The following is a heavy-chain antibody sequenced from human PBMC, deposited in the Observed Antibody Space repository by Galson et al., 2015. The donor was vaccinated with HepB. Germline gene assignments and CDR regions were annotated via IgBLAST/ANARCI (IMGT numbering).Heavy chain of an antibody. CDR1: GYTFTSYA. CDR2: INAGNGNT. J-gene: IGHJ3*02. V-gene: IGHV1-3*01. D-gene: IGHD2-21*01. Sequence: SVKVSCKASGYTFTSYAMHWVRQAPGQRLEWMGWINAGNGNTKYSQKFQGRVTITRDTSASTAYMELSSLRSEDAAVYYCARAHMDYAFDIWGQGTMVTVSS. CDR3: ARAHMDYAFDI.